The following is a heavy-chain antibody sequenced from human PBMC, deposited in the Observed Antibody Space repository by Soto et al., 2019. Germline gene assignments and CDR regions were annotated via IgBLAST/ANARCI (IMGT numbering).Heavy chain of an antibody. V-gene: IGHV1-69*13. J-gene: IGHJ3*02. CDR3: ARVPDSYDSRGYYLGDALDI. Sequence: VKVSCKASGGTFSSYAISWVRQAPGQGLEWMGGIIPIFGTANYAQKFQGRVTITADESTSTAYMELSSLRSEDTGVYYCARVPDSYDSRGYYLGDALDIWGQGTMVTVSS. D-gene: IGHD3-22*01. CDR2: IIPIFGTA. CDR1: GGTFSSYA.